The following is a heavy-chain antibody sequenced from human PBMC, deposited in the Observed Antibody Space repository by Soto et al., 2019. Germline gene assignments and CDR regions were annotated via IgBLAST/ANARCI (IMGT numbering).Heavy chain of an antibody. CDR1: GYTFTGYY. CDR3: ARAEGSSWDNYYHYGMDV. D-gene: IGHD6-13*01. V-gene: IGHV1-2*04. Sequence: ASVKVSCKASGYTFTGYYMHWVRQAPGQGLEWMGWINPNSGGTNYAQKFQGWVTMTRDTSISTAYMELSRLRSDDTAVYYCARAEGSSWDNYYHYGMDVWGQGTTVTVSS. CDR2: INPNSGGT. J-gene: IGHJ6*02.